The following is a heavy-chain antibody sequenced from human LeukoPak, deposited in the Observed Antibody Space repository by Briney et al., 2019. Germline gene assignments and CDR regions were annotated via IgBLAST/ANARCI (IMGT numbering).Heavy chain of an antibody. Sequence: GGSLRLSCAASGFTFISYGMHWVRQAPGKGLEWVAFIRYDGSNKYYADSVKGRFTISRDNSKNTVYLQMNNLRPEDTAVYYCAREGIVVVPAAILHYYYYMDVWGKGTTVTVSS. V-gene: IGHV3-30*02. CDR3: AREGIVVVPAAILHYYYYMDV. CDR2: IRYDGSNK. D-gene: IGHD2-2*02. J-gene: IGHJ6*03. CDR1: GFTFISYG.